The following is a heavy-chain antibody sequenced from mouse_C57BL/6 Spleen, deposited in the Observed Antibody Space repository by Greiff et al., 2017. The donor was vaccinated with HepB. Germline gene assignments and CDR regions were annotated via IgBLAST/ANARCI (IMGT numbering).Heavy chain of an antibody. CDR3: ARDDYSNYVPMDY. J-gene: IGHJ4*01. CDR1: GYAFTNYL. CDR2: INPGSGGT. Sequence: VQLQQSGAELVRPGTSVKVSCKASGYAFTNYLIEWVKQRPGQGLEWIGVINPGSGGTNYNEKFKGKATLTADKSSSTAYMQLSSLTSEDSAVYFCARDDYSNYVPMDYWCQGTSVTVSS. V-gene: IGHV1-54*01. D-gene: IGHD2-5*01.